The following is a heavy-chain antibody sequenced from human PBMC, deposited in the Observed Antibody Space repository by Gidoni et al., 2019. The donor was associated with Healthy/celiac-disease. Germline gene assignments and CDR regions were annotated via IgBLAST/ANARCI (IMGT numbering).Heavy chain of an antibody. J-gene: IGHJ4*02. CDR3: ASTIAVAGTG. Sequence: QLQLQESGPGLVKPSETLSLPCTVTGCPISSSSYYWGWIRQPPGKGLEWIGSIYYSGSTYYNPSLKSRVTISVDTSKNQFSLKLSSVTAADTAVYYCASTIAVAGTGWGQGTLVTVSS. CDR2: IYYSGST. V-gene: IGHV4-39*01. CDR1: GCPISSSSYY. D-gene: IGHD6-19*01.